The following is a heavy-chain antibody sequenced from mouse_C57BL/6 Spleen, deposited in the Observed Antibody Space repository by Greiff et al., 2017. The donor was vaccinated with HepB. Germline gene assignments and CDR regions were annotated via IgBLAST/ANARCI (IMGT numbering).Heavy chain of an antibody. CDR1: GFSLTSYG. CDR2: IWGDGST. CDR3: AKRDYYGSVFAY. V-gene: IGHV2-3*01. D-gene: IGHD1-1*01. Sequence: VKLMESGPGLVAPSQSLSITCTVSGFSLTSYGVSWVRQPPGKGLEWLGVIWGDGSTNYHSDHLPRLSISKDNSKNQVFLTLNSLQTDDTATSYCAKRDYYGSVFAYWGQGTLVTVSA. J-gene: IGHJ3*01.